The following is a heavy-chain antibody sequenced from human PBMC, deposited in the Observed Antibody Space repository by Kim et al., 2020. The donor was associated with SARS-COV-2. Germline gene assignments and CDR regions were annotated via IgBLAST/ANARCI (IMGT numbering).Heavy chain of an antibody. V-gene: IGHV3-7*01. D-gene: IGHD2-2*02. Sequence: GGSLRLSCAASGFTFSSYWMSWVRQAPGKGLEWVANIKHDGSDKYYVDSVKGRFTISRDNAKNSLYLQMNSLRAEDTAVYYCAREIVVPAAILGYYYYYMDVWGKGTTVTVSS. CDR2: IKHDGSDK. J-gene: IGHJ6*03. CDR3: AREIVVPAAILGYYYYYMDV. CDR1: GFTFSSYW.